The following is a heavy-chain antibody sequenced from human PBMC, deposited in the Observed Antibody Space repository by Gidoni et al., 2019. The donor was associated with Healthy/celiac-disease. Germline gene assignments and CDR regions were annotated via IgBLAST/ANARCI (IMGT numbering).Heavy chain of an antibody. Sequence: QVQLVESGGGVVQPGRSLRLSCAASGFTFSSYGMHWVRQAPGKGLEWVAVISYDGSNKYYADSVKGRFTISRDNSKNTLYLQMNSLRAEDTAVYYCAKVVERVDFWSGYADYYYYYGMDVWGQGTTVTVSS. D-gene: IGHD3-3*01. V-gene: IGHV3-30*18. CDR2: ISYDGSNK. CDR1: GFTFSSYG. CDR3: AKVVERVDFWSGYADYYYYYGMDV. J-gene: IGHJ6*02.